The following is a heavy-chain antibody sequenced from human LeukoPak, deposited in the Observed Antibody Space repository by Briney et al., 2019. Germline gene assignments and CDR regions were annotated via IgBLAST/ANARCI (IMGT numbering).Heavy chain of an antibody. D-gene: IGHD1-7*01. Sequence: GGSLRLSCAASGFTFSSYAISWVRQAPGKGLEWVAGISGDGDTTYHAESVKGRFTISRDNSKNTVHLQMNSLRAEDTAVYLCAKDDGFGGTTYFHFWGQGTLVTVAS. J-gene: IGHJ4*02. CDR1: GFTFSSYA. V-gene: IGHV3-23*01. CDR2: ISGDGDTT. CDR3: AKDDGFGGTTYFHF.